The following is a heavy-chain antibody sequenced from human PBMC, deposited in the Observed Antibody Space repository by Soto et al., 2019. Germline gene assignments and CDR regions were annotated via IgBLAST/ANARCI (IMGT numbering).Heavy chain of an antibody. V-gene: IGHV4-4*02. J-gene: IGHJ4*01. D-gene: IGHD6-6*01. CDR2: VYHSGTT. CDR3: ARSRITVAARPDALDV. CDR1: GGSVTTSKW. Sequence: SETLSLTCTVSGGSVTTSKWWSWVRQRPGKGLEWIGEVYHSGTTNYNPSLESRVTISVDKSKNQFSLKLSSVTAADTAVYFCARSRITVAARPDALDVWGQGTLVTVCS.